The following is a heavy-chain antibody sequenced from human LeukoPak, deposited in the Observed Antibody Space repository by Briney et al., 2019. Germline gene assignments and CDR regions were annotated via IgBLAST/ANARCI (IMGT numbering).Heavy chain of an antibody. CDR3: AREIGPRPLHLCGSAFDY. D-gene: IGHD5-18*01. J-gene: IGHJ4*02. V-gene: IGHV1-46*01. CDR1: GYTFTNYY. Sequence: ASVKVSCKASGYTFTNYYMHWVRQAPGQGLEWMGIINPSGGGTSYAQKFQGRLTMTRDTSTTTVYMELSSLRSEDTAMYYCAREIGPRPLHLCGSAFDYWGQGTLVTVSS. CDR2: INPSGGGT.